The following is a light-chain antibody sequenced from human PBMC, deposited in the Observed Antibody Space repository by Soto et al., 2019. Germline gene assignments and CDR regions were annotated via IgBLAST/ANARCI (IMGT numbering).Light chain of an antibody. Sequence: DIKMKKTTSNLSGCVGYRFTITCRASQSTSSYLAWYQQKPGKAPKLLIYQASSLENGVPSRFSGSGSGTEFTLTISSVQPDDFASYFCEQHRKTFCQGTIVDIK. CDR1: QSTSSY. CDR3: EQHRKT. J-gene: IGKJ1*01. V-gene: IGKV1-5*03. CDR2: QAS.